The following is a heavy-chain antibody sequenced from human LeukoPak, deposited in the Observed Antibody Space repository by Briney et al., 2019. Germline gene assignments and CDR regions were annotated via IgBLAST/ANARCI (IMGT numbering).Heavy chain of an antibody. CDR2: IGGPSSTI. CDR3: ARDRDYAFDI. Sequence: GGSLRLSCAASGFTFSSYSMNWVRQAPGKGLEWLAYIGGPSSTISYADSVKGRFTISRDNAKNSLYLQMNSLRAEDTAVYYCARDRDYAFDIWGQGTMVTVSS. D-gene: IGHD3-3*01. V-gene: IGHV3-48*01. CDR1: GFTFSSYS. J-gene: IGHJ3*02.